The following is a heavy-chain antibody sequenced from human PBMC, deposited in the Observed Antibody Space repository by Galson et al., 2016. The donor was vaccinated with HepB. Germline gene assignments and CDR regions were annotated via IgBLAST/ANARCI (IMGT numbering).Heavy chain of an antibody. Sequence: SVKVSCKASGYTFTNYGIIWVRHAPGQGLEWMGWISAYNGNTNYAQKFQGRVTMTTDTSTGTAYLDLRSLGSDDTAVYYCARDLEWRSYLYSWGQGTLVTVSS. V-gene: IGHV1-18*01. CDR1: GYTFTNYG. D-gene: IGHD3-16*01. J-gene: IGHJ4*02. CDR2: ISAYNGNT. CDR3: ARDLEWRSYLYS.